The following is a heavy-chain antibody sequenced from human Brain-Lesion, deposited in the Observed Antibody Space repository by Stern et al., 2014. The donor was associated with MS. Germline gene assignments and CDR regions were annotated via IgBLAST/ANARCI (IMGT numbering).Heavy chain of an antibody. CDR2: VNNDGRRT. Sequence: VQLVESGGGFVQPGGPLRLSCAASGFTFSNYWMHWVRQAPGKGLVWVSRVNNDGRRTSYADSVKGRFTMSRDNAKNTLYLQMNSLRVEDTAIYYCARGERWFDSWGQGTLVTVSS. V-gene: IGHV3-74*02. CDR3: ARGERWFDS. D-gene: IGHD3-10*01. CDR1: GFTFSNYW. J-gene: IGHJ5*01.